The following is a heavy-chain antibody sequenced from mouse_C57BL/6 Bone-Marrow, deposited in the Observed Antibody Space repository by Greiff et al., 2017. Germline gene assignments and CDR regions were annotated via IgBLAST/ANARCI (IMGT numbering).Heavy chain of an antibody. CDR2: IYPGDGDT. CDR3: ARRIGAY. CDR1: GYAFSSYW. J-gene: IGHJ3*01. V-gene: IGHV1-80*01. Sequence: VQLQQSGAELVKPGASVKISCKASGYAFSSYWMHWVKQRPGKGLEWIGQIYPGDGDTNYNGKFKGKATLTADKSSSTAYMQLSSLASEDSAVYFYARRIGAYWGQGTLVTVSA.